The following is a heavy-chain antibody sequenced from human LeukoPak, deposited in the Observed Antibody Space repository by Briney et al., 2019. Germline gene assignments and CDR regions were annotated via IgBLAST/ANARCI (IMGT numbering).Heavy chain of an antibody. Sequence: ASVKVSCKASGYTFTSYDFNWVRQATGQRPEWMGWMSPNSGDTGYAQKFQDRVAMTMNTSISTAYMELSRLRSDATAVYYCARGPPNWGYDYWGAGTLVTVSS. D-gene: IGHD7-27*01. V-gene: IGHV1-8*01. CDR1: GYTFTSYD. CDR3: ARGPPNWGYDY. CDR2: MSPNSGDT. J-gene: IGHJ4*02.